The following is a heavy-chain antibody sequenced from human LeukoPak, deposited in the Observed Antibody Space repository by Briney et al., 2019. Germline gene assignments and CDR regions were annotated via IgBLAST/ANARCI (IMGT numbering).Heavy chain of an antibody. Sequence: RPGGSLRLSCAASGFTFSSYSMNWVRQAPGKGLEWVSSITSSSSYIYYADSVRGRFTISRDNAEHSLYLQMNSLRAEDTAVYYCARDGGATNFDYWGQGTLVTVSS. V-gene: IGHV3-21*01. CDR3: ARDGGATNFDY. CDR1: GFTFSSYS. J-gene: IGHJ4*02. D-gene: IGHD1-26*01. CDR2: ITSSSSYI.